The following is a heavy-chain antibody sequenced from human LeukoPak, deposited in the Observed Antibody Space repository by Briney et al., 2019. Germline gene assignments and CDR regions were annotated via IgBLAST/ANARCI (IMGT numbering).Heavy chain of an antibody. V-gene: IGHV4-59*08. CDR3: AGHHPRNTVDF. D-gene: IGHD2/OR15-2a*01. CDR2: ISDIGST. Sequence: TTSETLSLTGTVSGGSISSYYWSWIRQPPGKGLEWIAYISDIGSTNYNPSLKSRVTISLDTSKNQFSLKLSSVTAADTAVYYCAGHHPRNTVDFWGQGTLVTVSS. CDR1: GGSISSYY. J-gene: IGHJ4*02.